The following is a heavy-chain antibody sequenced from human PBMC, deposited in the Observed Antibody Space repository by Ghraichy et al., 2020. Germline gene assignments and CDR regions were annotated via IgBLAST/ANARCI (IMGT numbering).Heavy chain of an antibody. J-gene: IGHJ6*02. V-gene: IGHV1-69*02. D-gene: IGHD5-12*01. CDR3: ALSQFDIVATITAYYYGMDV. Sequence: SVKVSCKASGGTFSSYTISWVRQAPGQGLEWMGRIIPILGIANYAQKFQGRVTITADKSTSTAYMELSSLRSEDTAVYYCALSQFDIVATITAYYYGMDVWGQGTTVTVSS. CDR1: GGTFSSYT. CDR2: IIPILGIA.